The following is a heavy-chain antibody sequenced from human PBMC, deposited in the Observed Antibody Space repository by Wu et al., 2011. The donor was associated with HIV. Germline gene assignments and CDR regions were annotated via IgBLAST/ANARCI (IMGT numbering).Heavy chain of an antibody. Sequence: QGHLVQSGGEVKKPGASVKVSCKASGYTFDKYGINWIRQAPGQGLEWMGWMSAFNGDRNYVQKFRGRIDMTTDTSTSTAYMELRDLRSDDTAVYYCASPQREPPGRPVAIDAFDMWGQGTMVTVSS. CDR1: GYTFDKYG. V-gene: IGHV1-18*04. CDR3: ASPQREPPGRPVAIDAFDM. D-gene: IGHD2-2*01. J-gene: IGHJ3*02. CDR2: MSAFNGDR.